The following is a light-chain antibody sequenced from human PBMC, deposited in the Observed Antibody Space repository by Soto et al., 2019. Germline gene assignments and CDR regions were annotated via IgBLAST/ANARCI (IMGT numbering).Light chain of an antibody. CDR1: QSVSSN. Sequence: ETVMTQSPGTLSVSPGERATLSCRASQSVSSNLAWYQQKPGQAPRLLIYGASTRATGIPARFSGSGSGTEFTLTISSLQSEDFAVYYCQQYNNWWTFCQGTKVEIK. V-gene: IGKV3-15*01. J-gene: IGKJ1*01. CDR3: QQYNNWWT. CDR2: GAS.